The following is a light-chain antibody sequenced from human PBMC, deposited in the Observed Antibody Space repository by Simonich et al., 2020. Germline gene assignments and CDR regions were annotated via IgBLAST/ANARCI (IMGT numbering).Light chain of an antibody. Sequence: DIVMTQSPDSLAVSLGERATINCKSSQSVLYSSNNKNYLAWYKQKPGQPPKLLIYWASTRDSGVPDRFSGSGSGTDFTLTISSLQAEDVAVYYCQQYYSTPLTFGQGTKVEIK. V-gene: IGKV4-1*01. CDR1: QSVLYSSNNKNY. CDR3: QQYYSTPLT. CDR2: WAS. J-gene: IGKJ1*01.